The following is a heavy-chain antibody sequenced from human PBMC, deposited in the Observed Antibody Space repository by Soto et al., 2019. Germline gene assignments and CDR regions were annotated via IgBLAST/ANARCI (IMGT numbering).Heavy chain of an antibody. D-gene: IGHD6-13*01. CDR3: ARGQQQLVRYYYYYGMDV. CDR2: IIPIFGTA. Sequence: QVQLVQSGAEVKKPGSSVKVSCKASGGTFSSYAISWVRQAPGQGLEWMGGIIPIFGTANYAQKFQGRVTITADKSTSTAYMELSSLRSEDTAVYYCARGQQQLVRYYYYYGMDVWGQGTTVTVSS. J-gene: IGHJ6*02. V-gene: IGHV1-69*06. CDR1: GGTFSSYA.